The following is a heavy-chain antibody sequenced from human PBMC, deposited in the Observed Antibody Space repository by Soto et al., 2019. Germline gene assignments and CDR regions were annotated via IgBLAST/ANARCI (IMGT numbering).Heavy chain of an antibody. D-gene: IGHD3-3*01. CDR1: GFTFSNAW. Sequence: GGSLRLSCAASGFTFSNAWMNWVRQAPGKGLEWVGRIKSKTDGGTTDYAAPVKGRFTTSRDDSKNTLYLQMNSLKTEDTAVYYCTTEADYDFWSGYYTPYYYYYGMDVWGQGTTVTVSS. V-gene: IGHV3-15*07. CDR2: IKSKTDGGTT. CDR3: TTEADYDFWSGYYTPYYYYYGMDV. J-gene: IGHJ6*02.